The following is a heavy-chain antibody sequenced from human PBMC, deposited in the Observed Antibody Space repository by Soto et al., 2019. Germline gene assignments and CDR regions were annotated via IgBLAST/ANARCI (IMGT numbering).Heavy chain of an antibody. CDR2: IIPIFGTA. V-gene: IGHV1-69*13. CDR3: ASSSRDSRASSSLFDY. J-gene: IGHJ4*02. D-gene: IGHD6-6*01. Sequence: SVKVSCKGSGYTFTSYGITWVRQAPGQGLEWMGGIIPIFGTANYAQKFQGRVTITADESTSTAYMELSSLRSEDTAVYYCASSSRDSRASSSLFDYWGQGTLVTVSS. CDR1: GYTFTSYG.